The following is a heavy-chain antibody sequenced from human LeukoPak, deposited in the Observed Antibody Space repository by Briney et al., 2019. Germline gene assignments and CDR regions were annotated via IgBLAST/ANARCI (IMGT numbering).Heavy chain of an antibody. Sequence: SETLSLTCAVSGYSISSGYYWGWIRQPPGKGLEWIGSIYHSGSTYYNPSLKSRVTISVDTSKNQFSLKLSSVTAADTAVYSCARLAPLLEQQLVYYYYYMDVWGKGTTVTVSS. CDR3: ARLAPLLEQQLVYYYYYMDV. CDR1: GYSISSGYY. J-gene: IGHJ6*03. D-gene: IGHD6-13*01. V-gene: IGHV4-38-2*01. CDR2: IYHSGST.